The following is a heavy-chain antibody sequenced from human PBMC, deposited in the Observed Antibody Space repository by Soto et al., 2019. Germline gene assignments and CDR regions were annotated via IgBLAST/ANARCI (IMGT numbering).Heavy chain of an antibody. CDR1: GFTFSSYS. CDR2: ISSSSSYI. Sequence: GGSLRLSCAASGFTFSSYSMNWVRQAPGKGLEWVSSISSSSSYIYYADSVKGRFTISRDNAKNSLYLQMNSLRAEDTAVYYCSRGIVMYYFDYCAQRALVTVSA. CDR3: SRGIVMYYFDY. D-gene: IGHD3-16*02. J-gene: IGHJ4*01. V-gene: IGHV3-21*01.